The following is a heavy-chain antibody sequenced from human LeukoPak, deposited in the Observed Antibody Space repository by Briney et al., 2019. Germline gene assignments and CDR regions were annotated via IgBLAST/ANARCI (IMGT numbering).Heavy chain of an antibody. CDR2: IYSGGST. V-gene: IGHV3-53*01. J-gene: IGHJ4*02. Sequence: GGSLRLSCAASGFTVSSNYMSWVRQAPGKGLEWASVIYSGGSTYYADSVKGRFTISRDNSKNTLYLQMNSLRAEDTAVYYCARDPSSSGWYDYWGQGTLVTVSS. D-gene: IGHD6-19*01. CDR3: ARDPSSSGWYDY. CDR1: GFTVSSNY.